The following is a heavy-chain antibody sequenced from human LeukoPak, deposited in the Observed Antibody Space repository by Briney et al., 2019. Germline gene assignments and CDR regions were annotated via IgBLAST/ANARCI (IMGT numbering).Heavy chain of an antibody. J-gene: IGHJ5*02. Sequence: PSETLSLTCTVSGGSISDYYWNWIRQPAGKGLEWIGRIYASGSTNYNPSLRSRVTISVDKSKSQFSLKLTSATAADTAVYYCARSYLSGTYYDWFDPWGQGTLVTVSS. D-gene: IGHD1-26*01. CDR3: ARSYLSGTYYDWFDP. V-gene: IGHV4-4*07. CDR2: IYASGST. CDR1: GGSISDYY.